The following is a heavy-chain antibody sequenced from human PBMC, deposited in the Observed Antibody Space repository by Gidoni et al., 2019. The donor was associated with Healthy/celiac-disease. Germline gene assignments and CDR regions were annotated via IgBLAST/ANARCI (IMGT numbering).Heavy chain of an antibody. CDR3: ARTIGGSYYGTTVDY. V-gene: IGHV4-34*01. J-gene: IGHJ4*02. CDR1: GGSFSGYY. Sequence: QVQLQQWGAGLLKPSETLSLTCAVYGGSFSGYYWSWSRQPPGKGLEWIGEINHSGSTNYNPSLKSRVTISVDTSKNQFSLKLSSVTAADTAVYYCARTIGGSYYGTTVDYWGQGTLVTVSS. CDR2: INHSGST. D-gene: IGHD1-26*01.